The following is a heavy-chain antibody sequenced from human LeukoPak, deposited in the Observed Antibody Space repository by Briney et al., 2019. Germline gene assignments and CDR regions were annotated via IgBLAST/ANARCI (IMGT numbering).Heavy chain of an antibody. CDR3: ARLIIPVKALAGIVVVPAARYFDL. J-gene: IGHJ2*01. D-gene: IGHD2-2*01. CDR2: INHSGST. V-gene: IGHV4-34*01. Sequence: SETLSLTCAVYGGSFSGYYWSWIRQPPGKGLEWIGEINHSGSTNYNPSLKSRVTISVDTSKNQFSLKLSSVTAADTAVYYCARLIIPVKALAGIVVVPAARYFDLWGRGTLVTVSS. CDR1: GGSFSGYY.